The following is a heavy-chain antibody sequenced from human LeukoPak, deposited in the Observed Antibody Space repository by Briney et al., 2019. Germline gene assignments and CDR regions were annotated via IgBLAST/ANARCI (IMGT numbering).Heavy chain of an antibody. CDR3: ARYPYFDWFNWFDP. D-gene: IGHD3-9*01. Sequence: GASVKVSCKASGYTFTSYDINWVRQATGQGLEWMGWMNPNSGNTGYAQKFQGRVTITADESTSTAYMELSSLRSEDTAVYYCARYPYFDWFNWFDPWGQGTLVTVSS. J-gene: IGHJ5*02. V-gene: IGHV1-8*01. CDR1: GYTFTSYD. CDR2: MNPNSGNT.